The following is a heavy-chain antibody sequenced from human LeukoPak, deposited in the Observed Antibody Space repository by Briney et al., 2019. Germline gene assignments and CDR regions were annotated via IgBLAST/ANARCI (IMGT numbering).Heavy chain of an antibody. CDR3: ARELRDYYYYYMDV. J-gene: IGHJ6*03. CDR1: GGSISSYY. D-gene: IGHD5-12*01. Sequence: PSETLSLTCTVSGGSISSYYWSWIRQPPGKGLEWIGYIYYSGSTNYNPSLKSRVTMSVDTSKNQFSLKLSSVTAADTAVYYCARELRDYYYYYMDVWGKGTTVTISS. CDR2: IYYSGST. V-gene: IGHV4-59*12.